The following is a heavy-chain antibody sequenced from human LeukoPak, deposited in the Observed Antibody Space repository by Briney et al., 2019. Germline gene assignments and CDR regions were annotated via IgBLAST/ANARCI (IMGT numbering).Heavy chain of an antibody. D-gene: IGHD4-23*01. J-gene: IGHJ2*01. CDR2: ISSSGSTI. Sequence: GGSLRLSCAASGFTFSSYEMNWVRQAPGKGLEWVSYISSSGSTIYYADSVKGRFTISRDNSKNTLYLQMNSLRAEDTALYYCAKDARTTVVNWYFDLWGRGTLVTVSS. CDR3: AKDARTTVVNWYFDL. CDR1: GFTFSSYE. V-gene: IGHV3-48*03.